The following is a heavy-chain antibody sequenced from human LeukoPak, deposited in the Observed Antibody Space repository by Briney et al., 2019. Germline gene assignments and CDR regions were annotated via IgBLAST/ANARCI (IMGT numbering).Heavy chain of an antibody. CDR3: ARLGATGQEIWHYFDY. CDR2: IYPGDSDT. CDR1: GYSFTSYW. V-gene: IGHV5-51*01. J-gene: IGHJ4*02. Sequence: GESLKISCKGSGYSFTSYWIGWVRQMPGKGLEWMGIIYPGDSDTRYSPSFQGQVTISADKSISTAYLQWSSLKASDTAMYYCARLGATGQEIWHYFDYWGQGTLVTVSS. D-gene: IGHD1-26*01.